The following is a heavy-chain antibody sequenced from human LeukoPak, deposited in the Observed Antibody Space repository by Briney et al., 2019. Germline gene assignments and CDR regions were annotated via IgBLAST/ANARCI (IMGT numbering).Heavy chain of an antibody. CDR1: GFTFNAYT. V-gene: IGHV3-21*01. CDR2: IAHSGSHI. J-gene: IGHJ4*02. CDR3: ARDFGVIASTGGIDY. Sequence: GGSLRLSCAASGFTFNAYTMKWVRQAPGKGLEWVTSIAHSGSHIFYADSVKGRFTTSRDNAKNSLYLQMNSLRAEDTAVYYCARDFGVIASTGGIDYWGQGTLVTVSS. D-gene: IGHD2-8*01.